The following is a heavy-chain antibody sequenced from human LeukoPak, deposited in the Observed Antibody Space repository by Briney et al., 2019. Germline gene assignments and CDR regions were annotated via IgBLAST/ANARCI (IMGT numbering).Heavy chain of an antibody. J-gene: IGHJ6*03. V-gene: IGHV1-8*03. D-gene: IGHD1-1*01. CDR3: ARGRLERRRRNYYYYYMDV. CDR1: GYTFTSYD. Sequence: ASVKVSXKASGYTFTSYDINWVRQATGQGLEWMGWMNPNSGNTGYAQKFQGRVTITRNTSISTAYMELSSLRSEDTAVYYCARGRLERRRRNYYYYYMDVWGKGTTVTVSS. CDR2: MNPNSGNT.